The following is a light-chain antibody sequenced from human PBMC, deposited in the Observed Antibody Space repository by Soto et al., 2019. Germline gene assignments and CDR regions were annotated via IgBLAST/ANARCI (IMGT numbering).Light chain of an antibody. CDR3: QQYDSPYT. CDR2: GAS. J-gene: IGKJ2*01. Sequence: EVVLTQSPGTLSLSPGERATVSCRASQTISRNYLAWYQKKPGQAPRLLIYGASTRATGIPDRFTGSGSGTDFTLTIARLEPEDFAVYYCQQYDSPYTFGQGTKVDIK. V-gene: IGKV3-20*01. CDR1: QTISRNY.